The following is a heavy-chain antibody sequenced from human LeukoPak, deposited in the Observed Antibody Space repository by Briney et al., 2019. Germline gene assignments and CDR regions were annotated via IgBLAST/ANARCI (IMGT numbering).Heavy chain of an antibody. CDR2: ISGRGSTI. CDR1: GFTFNNYE. J-gene: IGHJ4*02. V-gene: IGHV3-48*03. Sequence: GGSLRLSCAASGFTFNNYEMNWVRQAPGKGLEWVSYISGRGSTIYYADSVKGRFTISRDNAKNSLYLQMNSLRAEDMALYYCAKDVNTNVEYYFDYWGQGTLVTVSS. D-gene: IGHD2-2*01. CDR3: AKDVNTNVEYYFDY.